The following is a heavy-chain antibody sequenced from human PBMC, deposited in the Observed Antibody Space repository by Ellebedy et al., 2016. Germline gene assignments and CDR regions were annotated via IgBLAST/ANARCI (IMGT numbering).Heavy chain of an antibody. D-gene: IGHD7-27*01. CDR3: ARDGSSGSFDY. Sequence: GGSLRLXCTVSDDSIRSSNYYWGWLRQPPGKGLEWVSFIGGDSSSKHYADSVKGRFTISRDNAKNSLYLQMNSLRDEDTAFYYCARDGSSGSFDYWGQGTLVTVSS. V-gene: IGHV3-11*06. CDR2: IGGDSSSK. CDR1: DDSIRSSN. J-gene: IGHJ4*02.